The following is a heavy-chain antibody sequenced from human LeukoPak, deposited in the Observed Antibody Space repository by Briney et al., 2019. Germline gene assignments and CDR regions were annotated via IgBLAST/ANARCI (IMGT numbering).Heavy chain of an antibody. D-gene: IGHD4-17*01. CDR1: GFTFSNAW. CDR2: IKSKTDGGTT. J-gene: IGHJ4*02. Sequence: PGGSLRLSCAASGFTFSNAWMSWVRQAPGKGLEWVGRIKSKTDGGTTDYAAPVKGRFTISRDDSKNTLYLQMTSLKTEDTAVYYCTTVFYGDYAYFDYGGQGTLVTVSS. CDR3: TTVFYGDYAYFDY. V-gene: IGHV3-15*01.